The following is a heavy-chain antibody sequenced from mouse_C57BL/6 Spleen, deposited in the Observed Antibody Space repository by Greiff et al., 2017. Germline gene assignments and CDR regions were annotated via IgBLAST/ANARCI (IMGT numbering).Heavy chain of an antibody. CDR3: ARAGSSYYWYFDV. CDR2: INPSSGYT. D-gene: IGHD1-1*01. Sequence: QVQLQQPGAELVKPGASVKLSCKASGYTFTSYWMHWVKQRPGQGLEWIGYINPSSGYTKYNQKFKDKATLTADKSSSTAYMQLSSLTYEDSAVYYCARAGSSYYWYFDVWGTGTTVTVSS. J-gene: IGHJ1*03. CDR1: GYTFTSYW. V-gene: IGHV1-7*01.